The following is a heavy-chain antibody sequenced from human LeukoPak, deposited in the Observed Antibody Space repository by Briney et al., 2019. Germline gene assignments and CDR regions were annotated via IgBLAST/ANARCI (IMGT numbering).Heavy chain of an antibody. D-gene: IGHD6-19*01. J-gene: IGHJ4*02. CDR3: ARHPIKHSSGWYGDY. CDR1: GGSISSSSYY. Sequence: SETLSLTCTVSGGSISSSSYYWGWIRQPPGKGLEWIGSIYYSGSTYYNPSLKSRVTISVDTSKNQFSLKLSSVTAADTAVYYCARHPIKHSSGWYGDYWGQGTLVTVSS. CDR2: IYYSGST. V-gene: IGHV4-39*01.